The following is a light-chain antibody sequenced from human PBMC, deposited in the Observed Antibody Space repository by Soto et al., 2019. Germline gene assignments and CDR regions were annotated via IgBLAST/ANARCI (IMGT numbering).Light chain of an antibody. CDR3: AAWDDSLNGHVV. Sequence: QSVLTQPPSVSEAPRQRVTISCSGSSSNIGNNAVNWNQQLPGKAPKLLIYYDDLLPSGVSDRFSGSKSGTSASLAISGLQSEDEADYYCAAWDDSLNGHVVFGGGTKLTVL. CDR1: SSNIGNNA. V-gene: IGLV1-36*01. J-gene: IGLJ2*01. CDR2: YDD.